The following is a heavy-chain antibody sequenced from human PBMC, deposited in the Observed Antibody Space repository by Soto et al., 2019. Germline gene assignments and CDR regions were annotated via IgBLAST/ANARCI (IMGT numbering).Heavy chain of an antibody. CDR3: ARPGIVGATSFDY. J-gene: IGHJ4*02. Sequence: SETLSLTCTVSGGSISSSSYYWGWIRQPPGKGLEWIGSIYYSGSTYYNPSLKSRVTISVDTSKNQFSLKLSSVTAADTAVYYCARPGIVGATSFDYWGQGTLVTVSS. V-gene: IGHV4-39*01. D-gene: IGHD1-26*01. CDR2: IYYSGST. CDR1: GGSISSSSYY.